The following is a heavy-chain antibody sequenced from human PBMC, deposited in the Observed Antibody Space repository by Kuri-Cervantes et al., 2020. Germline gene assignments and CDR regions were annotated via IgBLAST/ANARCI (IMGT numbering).Heavy chain of an antibody. CDR2: ISYDGSNK. D-gene: IGHD3-22*01. Sequence: GESLKISCAASGFTFRNYAMHWVRQAPGKGLGWVAVISYDGSNKYYADSVKGRFTISRDNSKNTLYLQMNSLRAEDTAVYYCASRDSSPGHDAFDIWGQGTMVTVSS. CDR1: GFTFRNYA. CDR3: ASRDSSPGHDAFDI. J-gene: IGHJ3*02. V-gene: IGHV3-30-3*01.